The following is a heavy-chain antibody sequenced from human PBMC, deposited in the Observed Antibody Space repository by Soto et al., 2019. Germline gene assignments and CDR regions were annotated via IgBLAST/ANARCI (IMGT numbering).Heavy chain of an antibody. CDR2: IYSDGNT. Sequence: EVQLVESGGALVQPGGSLRLSCAASGFTVSISYMTWVRQVPGKGLEWVSIIYSDGNTYYADSVKGRFTISRDNSKNTLDLQMSSLRAEDTAVYYCAKRKYCPRTTCLDYWGQGTLVTVSS. J-gene: IGHJ4*02. CDR1: GFTVSISY. CDR3: AKRKYCPRTTCLDY. D-gene: IGHD2-2*01. V-gene: IGHV3-66*01.